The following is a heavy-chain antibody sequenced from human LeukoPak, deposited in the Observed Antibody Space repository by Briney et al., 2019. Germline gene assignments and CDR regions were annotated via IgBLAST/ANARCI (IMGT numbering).Heavy chain of an antibody. CDR3: AKEEQWPLLMSACDY. CDR1: GFTFSNYA. D-gene: IGHD6-19*01. V-gene: IGHV3-23*01. CDR2: ISGSGRST. J-gene: IGHJ4*02. Sequence: GGSLRLSCAASGFTFSNYAMSWVRQAPGKGLEWVSGISGSGRSTNYADSVQGRFTISRDNSKNTLYLQMNSLRAEDTAVYYCAKEEQWPLLMSACDYWGLGSLVTVSS.